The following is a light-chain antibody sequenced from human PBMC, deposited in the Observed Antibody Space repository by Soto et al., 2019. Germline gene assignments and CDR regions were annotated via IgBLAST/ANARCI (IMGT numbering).Light chain of an antibody. V-gene: IGLV2-14*03. CDR2: DVS. CDR1: SSDVGGYNF. CDR3: TSYSNSNTLPYV. J-gene: IGLJ1*01. Sequence: QSALTQPASVSGSPGQSITISCTGTSSDVGGYNFVSWYQQHPGKAPKLMIFDVSDRPSGVSDRFSGSKSGNTASLTISGLQAEDEADYYCTSYSNSNTLPYVFGSGTKVTVL.